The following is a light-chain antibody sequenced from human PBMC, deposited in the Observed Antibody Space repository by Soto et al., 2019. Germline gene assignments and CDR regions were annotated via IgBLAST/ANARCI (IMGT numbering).Light chain of an antibody. CDR2: EDN. CDR1: SSDVGGYNL. J-gene: IGLJ1*01. Sequence: ALTQPASVSGSPGQSITISCTGTSSDVGGYNLVSWYQQHPGKAPILMIYEDNKRPSGVSSRFSGSKSGNTASLTISGLQAEDEAEYYCCSYAGSSTYVFGTGTKVTVL. CDR3: CSYAGSSTYV. V-gene: IGLV2-23*01.